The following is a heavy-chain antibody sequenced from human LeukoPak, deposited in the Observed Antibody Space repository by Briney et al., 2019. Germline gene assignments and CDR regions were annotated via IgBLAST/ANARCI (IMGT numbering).Heavy chain of an antibody. D-gene: IGHD4-11*01. Sequence: GESLQISFQGSGYRFTSYWIAWVRPVPGKGLEWMGSIYPGDSDTRYSPSFQGQVTISADKSISTAYLQWRGLKASDTAIYYCARLGTVIIARFFDYWGQGSLVTVSS. CDR2: IYPGDSDT. V-gene: IGHV5-51*01. J-gene: IGHJ4*02. CDR3: ARLGTVIIARFFDY. CDR1: GYRFTSYW.